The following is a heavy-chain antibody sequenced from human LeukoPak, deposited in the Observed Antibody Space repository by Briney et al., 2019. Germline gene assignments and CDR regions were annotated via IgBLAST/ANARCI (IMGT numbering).Heavy chain of an antibody. CDR1: GGSISSYY. Sequence: SETLSLTCTVSGGSISSYYWSWIRQPPGKGLEWIGYIYYSGSTNYNPSLKSRVTISVDTSKNQFSLKLSSVTAADTAVYYCARDLGYSSGWLVYWGQGTLVTVSS. V-gene: IGHV4-59*12. D-gene: IGHD6-19*01. J-gene: IGHJ4*02. CDR3: ARDLGYSSGWLVY. CDR2: IYYSGST.